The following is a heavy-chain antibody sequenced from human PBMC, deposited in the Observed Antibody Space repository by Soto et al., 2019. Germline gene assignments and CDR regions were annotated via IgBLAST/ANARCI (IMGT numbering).Heavy chain of an antibody. CDR3: ARRQSSSWYGL. CDR2: IYYSGST. J-gene: IGHJ4*02. V-gene: IGHV4-59*01. Sequence: PSETLSLTYTVSGGSISSYYWSWIRQPPGKGLEWIGYIYYSGSTNYNPSLKSRVTISVDTSKNQFSLKLSSVTAADTAVYYCARRQSSSWYGLWGQGTLVTV. D-gene: IGHD6-13*01. CDR1: GGSISSYY.